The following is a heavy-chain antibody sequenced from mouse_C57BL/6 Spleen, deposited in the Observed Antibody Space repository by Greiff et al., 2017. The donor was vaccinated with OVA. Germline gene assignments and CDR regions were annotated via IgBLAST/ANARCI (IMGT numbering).Heavy chain of an antibody. Sequence: QVQLQQSGAELARPGASVKMSCKASGYTFTSYTMHWVNQRPGQGLEWIGYINPSSGYTKYNQKFKDKATLTADKSSSTAYMQLSSLTSEDSAVYYCARWINEFAYWGQGTLVTVSA. CDR3: ARWINEFAY. V-gene: IGHV1-4*01. CDR1: GYTFTSYT. J-gene: IGHJ3*01. CDR2: INPSSGYT.